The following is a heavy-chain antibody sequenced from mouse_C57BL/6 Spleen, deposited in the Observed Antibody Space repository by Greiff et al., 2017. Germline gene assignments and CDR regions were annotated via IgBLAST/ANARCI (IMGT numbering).Heavy chain of an antibody. D-gene: IGHD1-1*01. J-gene: IGHJ2*01. CDR2: IDPENGDT. V-gene: IGHV14-4*01. CDR1: GFNIKDDY. CDR3: ALGYGSSSFDY. Sequence: EVQLQQSGAELVRPGASVKLSCTASGFNIKDDYMHWVKQRPEQGLEWIGWIDPENGDTEYASKFQGKATITADTSSNTAYLQLSSLTSEDTAVYYCALGYGSSSFDYWGQGTTLTVSS.